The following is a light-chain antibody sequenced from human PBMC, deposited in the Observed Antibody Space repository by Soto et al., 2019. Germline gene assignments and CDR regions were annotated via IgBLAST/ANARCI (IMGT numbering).Light chain of an antibody. V-gene: IGKV3D-11*01. CDR3: ERPHTYAEN. Sequence: IGVAESPAAVRWFRGKRVTRCCTASQAVKTRLAWYQHKPGQAPRLLIYLASNRAAGVPARFSRRGSATVSTLLLSRLAHQDCAIPNYERPHTYAENLGEGTRVDIK. CDR2: LAS. J-gene: IGKJ4*01. CDR1: QAVKTR.